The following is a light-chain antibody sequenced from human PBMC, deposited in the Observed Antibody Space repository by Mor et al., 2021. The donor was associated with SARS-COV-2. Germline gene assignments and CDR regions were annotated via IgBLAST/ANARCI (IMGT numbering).Light chain of an antibody. V-gene: IGKV1-39*01. CDR2: VAS. CDR1: RINGTY. CDR3: QQSFSNPIT. Sequence: SRINGTYLNRYQQKTGKAPKLLVKVASSFQSGVPTRFTGSGSGTLFTLTISSLQPEDFGTYFCQQSFSNPITFGQGTRLEI. J-gene: IGKJ5*01.